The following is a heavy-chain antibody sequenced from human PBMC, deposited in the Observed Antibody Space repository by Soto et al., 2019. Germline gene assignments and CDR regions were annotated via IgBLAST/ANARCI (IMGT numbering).Heavy chain of an antibody. CDR1: GLTVSGKKY. CDR2: FYDLDGT. V-gene: IGHV3-53*01. CDR3: ATWHLQEHAYDV. D-gene: IGHD4-4*01. Sequence: DVQLVESGGGLIQPGGSLRLSCAVSGLTVSGKKYVAWVRQAPGKGLEWVSGFYDLDGTYYADSLKGRFTTSGDSSRTIVYLQKNDLRPEDTAVYYCATWHLQEHAYDVWGQGTTVTVSS. J-gene: IGHJ3*01.